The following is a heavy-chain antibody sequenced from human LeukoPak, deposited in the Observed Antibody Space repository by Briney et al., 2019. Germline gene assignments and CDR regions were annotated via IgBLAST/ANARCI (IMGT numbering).Heavy chain of an antibody. J-gene: IGHJ3*02. D-gene: IGHD1-26*01. Sequence: GRSLRLSCAASGFTFRGNGMHWVRHAPGKGLEWVAIIWYDGSNRYYADSVKGRFTISRDNSKNTLFLQMNSLTAEDTAVYYCARDRVGANAFHIWGQGTMVTVSS. CDR1: GFTFRGNG. CDR2: IWYDGSNR. CDR3: ARDRVGANAFHI. V-gene: IGHV3-33*01.